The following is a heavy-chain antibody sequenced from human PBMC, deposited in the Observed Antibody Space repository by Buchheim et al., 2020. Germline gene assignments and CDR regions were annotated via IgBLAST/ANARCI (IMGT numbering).Heavy chain of an antibody. D-gene: IGHD2-8*01. CDR3: ARAGAVVLMVYAQTHFDY. CDR1: GGSISSSSYY. CDR2: IYYSGST. V-gene: IGHV4-39*01. J-gene: IGHJ4*02. Sequence: QLQLQESGPGLVKPSETLSLTCTVSGGSISSSSYYWGWIRQPPGKGLEWIGSIYYSGSTYYNPSLKSRVTISVDTSKNQFSLKLSSVTAADTAVYYCARAGAVVLMVYAQTHFDYWGQGTL.